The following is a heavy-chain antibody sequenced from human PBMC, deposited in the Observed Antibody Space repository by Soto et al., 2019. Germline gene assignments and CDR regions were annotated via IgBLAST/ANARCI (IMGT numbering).Heavy chain of an antibody. Sequence: GESLKISCAASGFTFSSYGMHWVRQAPGKGLEWVAVISYDGSNKYYADSVKGRFTISRDNSKNSLYLQMNSLRAEDTAVYYCASTGYWGQGTLVTVSS. V-gene: IGHV3-30*03. CDR1: GFTFSSYG. D-gene: IGHD4-17*01. CDR3: ASTGY. J-gene: IGHJ4*02. CDR2: ISYDGSNK.